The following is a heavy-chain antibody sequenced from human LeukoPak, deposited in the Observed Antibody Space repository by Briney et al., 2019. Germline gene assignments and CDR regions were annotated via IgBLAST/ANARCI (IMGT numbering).Heavy chain of an antibody. CDR3: ARDFGYQLLWVAFDI. V-gene: IGHV3-33*01. Sequence: GGSLRLSCAASGFTFSSCGMHWVRQAPGKGLEWVAVIWNDGSYKYYADSVKGRFTISRDNSKNTLYLQMNSLRAEDTAVYYCARDFGYQLLWVAFDIWGQGTMVTVSS. D-gene: IGHD2-2*01. CDR1: GFTFSSCG. CDR2: IWNDGSYK. J-gene: IGHJ3*02.